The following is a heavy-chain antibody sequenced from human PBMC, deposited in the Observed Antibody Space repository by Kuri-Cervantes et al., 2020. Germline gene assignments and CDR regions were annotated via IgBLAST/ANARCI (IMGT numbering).Heavy chain of an antibody. CDR3: ASMVRGTLLSYFDY. V-gene: IGHV3-30*03. Sequence: GGSLRLSCAASGFTFSSYGMHWVRQAPGKGLEWVAVISYDGSNKYYADSVKGRFTISRDNSKNTLYLQMNSLRAEDTAVYYCASMVRGTLLSYFDYWGQGTLVTVSS. CDR2: ISYDGSNK. CDR1: GFTFSSYG. J-gene: IGHJ4*02. D-gene: IGHD3-10*01.